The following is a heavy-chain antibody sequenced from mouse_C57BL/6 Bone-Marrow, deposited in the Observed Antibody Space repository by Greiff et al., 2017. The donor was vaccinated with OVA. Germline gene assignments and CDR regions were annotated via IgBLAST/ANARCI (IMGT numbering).Heavy chain of an antibody. V-gene: IGHV7-3*01. CDR1: GFTFTDYY. CDR3: ARWGYGRGFAY. J-gene: IGHJ3*01. Sequence: EVQLVESGGGLVQPGGSLSLSCAASGFTFTDYYMSWVRQPPGKALEWLGFIRNKANGYTTEYSASVKGRFTISRDNYQSILYLQMNALRAEDSATDYCARWGYGRGFAYWGQGTLVTVSA. D-gene: IGHD1-1*01. CDR2: IRNKANGYTT.